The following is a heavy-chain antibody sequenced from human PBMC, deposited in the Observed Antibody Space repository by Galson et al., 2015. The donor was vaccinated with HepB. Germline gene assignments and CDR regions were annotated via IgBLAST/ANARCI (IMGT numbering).Heavy chain of an antibody. D-gene: IGHD3-22*01. CDR1: GGSISSSSYY. J-gene: IGHJ3*02. Sequence: SETLSLTCTVSGGSISSSSYYWGWIRQPPGKGLEWIGSIYYSGSTYYNPSLKSRVTISVDTSKNQSSLKLSSVTAADTAVYYCARPDDSSGYYYDALDIWGQGTMVTVSS. CDR3: ARPDDSSGYYYDALDI. V-gene: IGHV4-39*01. CDR2: IYYSGST.